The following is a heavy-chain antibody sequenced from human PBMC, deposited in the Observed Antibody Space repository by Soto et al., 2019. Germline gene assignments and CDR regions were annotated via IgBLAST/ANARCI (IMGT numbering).Heavy chain of an antibody. CDR2: INHSGST. CDR3: ARDKITGLFDY. CDR1: GGSFSGYY. D-gene: IGHD2-8*02. J-gene: IGHJ4*02. V-gene: IGHV4-34*01. Sequence: QVQLQQWGAGLLKPSETLSLTCAVYGGSFSGYYWTWIRQPPGTGLEWIGEINHSGSTNYNPSLRXXAHLSVYTSTTQFSLKLTSVTAANTAVYYCARDKITGLFDYWGQGTLVTVSS.